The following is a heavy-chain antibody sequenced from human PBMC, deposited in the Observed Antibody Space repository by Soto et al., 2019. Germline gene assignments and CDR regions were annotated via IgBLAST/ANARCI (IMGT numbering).Heavy chain of an antibody. CDR2: IKSKTDGGTT. D-gene: IGHD6-6*01. CDR1: GFTFSNAW. CDR3: TTVTSSSAGLDY. J-gene: IGHJ4*01. V-gene: IGHV3-15*01. Sequence: EVQVVESGGGLVKPGGSLRLSCAASGFTFSNAWMSWVRQAPGKGLEWVGRIKSKTDGGTTDYAAPVKGRFTISRDDSKNSLYLQMNSLNTEDSAVYYCTTVTSSSAGLDYWGHGTLVTVSS.